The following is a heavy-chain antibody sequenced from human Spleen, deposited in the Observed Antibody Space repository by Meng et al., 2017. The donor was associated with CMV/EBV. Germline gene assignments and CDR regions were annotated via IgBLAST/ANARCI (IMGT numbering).Heavy chain of an antibody. J-gene: IGHJ4*01. CDR3: ARSEGSSSWSVDH. CDR1: GFTFTSYW. V-gene: IGHV3-74*01. Sequence: AAGFTFTSYWMHWVRQAPGKGLVWVSRINREGSSATYADSVKGRFTVSRDNANNILFLQMNSLRVDDTAVYYCARSEGSSSWSVDHWGQGTLVTVSS. CDR2: INREGSSA. D-gene: IGHD6-13*01.